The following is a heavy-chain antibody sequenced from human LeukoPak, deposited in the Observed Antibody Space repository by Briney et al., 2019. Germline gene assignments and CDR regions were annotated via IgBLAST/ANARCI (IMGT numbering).Heavy chain of an antibody. CDR1: GFTFSSYA. D-gene: IGHD2-15*01. V-gene: IGHV3-23*01. J-gene: IGHJ4*02. CDR3: AKDPCSGGSCYSGAFDY. Sequence: RGSLSLSCAASGFTFSSYAMSWVRQAPGKGLEWVSAISGSGGSTYYADSVKGRFTISRDNSKNTLYLQMNSLRAEDTAVYYCAKDPCSGGSCYSGAFDYWGQGTLVTVSS. CDR2: ISGSGGST.